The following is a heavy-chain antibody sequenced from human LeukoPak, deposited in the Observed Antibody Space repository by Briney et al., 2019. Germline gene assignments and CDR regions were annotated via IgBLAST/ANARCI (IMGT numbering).Heavy chain of an antibody. CDR2: IYSGGNP. CDR3: ARDPGVGSFDY. V-gene: IGHV3-66*01. D-gene: IGHD2-15*01. CDR1: GFTVSSNY. Sequence: GGSLRLSCAVSGFTVSSNYMSWVRQAPGKGLEWVSIIYSGGNPYYADSVKGRFTISRDISKNTVYLQMNSLRPEDTAVYYCARDPGVGSFDYWGQGTLVTVSS. J-gene: IGHJ4*02.